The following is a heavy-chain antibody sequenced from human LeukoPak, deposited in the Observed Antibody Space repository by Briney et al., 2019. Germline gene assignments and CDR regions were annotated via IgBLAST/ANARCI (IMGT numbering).Heavy chain of an antibody. D-gene: IGHD6-13*01. CDR2: INPNSGGT. V-gene: IGHV1-2*02. Sequence: ASVKVSCKSSGYTFTGYYMHWVRQAPGQGLEWMGWINPNSGGTNYAQKFQGRVTMTRDTSISTAYMELSRLRSDDTAVYYCATTPGYSSSWLGGYWGQGTLVTVSS. CDR1: GYTFTGYY. CDR3: ATTPGYSSSWLGGY. J-gene: IGHJ4*02.